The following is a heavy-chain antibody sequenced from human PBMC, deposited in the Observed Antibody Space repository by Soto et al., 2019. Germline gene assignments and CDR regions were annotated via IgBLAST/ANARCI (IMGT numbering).Heavy chain of an antibody. CDR1: GFTFSGYS. D-gene: IGHD4-17*01. CDR3: AKGPKPTTVVTPLNY. Sequence: QVQLMESGGGVVQPGGSLRLSYATSGFTFSGYSMHWFRQAPGKGLEWVAVTSSDGGTKFYADSVKGRFTVSRDNSKNTLYLQMNSLRAEDTAVYYCAKGPKPTTVVTPLNYWGQGTLVTVSS. V-gene: IGHV3-30-3*01. CDR2: TSSDGGTK. J-gene: IGHJ4*02.